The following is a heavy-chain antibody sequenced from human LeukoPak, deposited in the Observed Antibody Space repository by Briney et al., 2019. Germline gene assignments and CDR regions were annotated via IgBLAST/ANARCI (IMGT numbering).Heavy chain of an antibody. Sequence: SETLSLTCTVSGGSISSYSWSWIRQPPGKGLEWIGYIYYSGSTYYNPSLKSRVTISVDTSKNQFSLKLSSVTAADTAVYYCARVEGNCSGGSCYSITHWGQGTLVTVSS. V-gene: IGHV4-59*12. CDR3: ARVEGNCSGGSCYSITH. J-gene: IGHJ4*02. CDR2: IYYSGST. D-gene: IGHD2-15*01. CDR1: GGSISSYS.